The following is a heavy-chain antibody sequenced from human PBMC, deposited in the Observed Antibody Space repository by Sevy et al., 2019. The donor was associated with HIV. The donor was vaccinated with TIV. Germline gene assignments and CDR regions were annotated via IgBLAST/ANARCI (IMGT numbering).Heavy chain of an antibody. CDR1: GSTFSDDY. D-gene: IGHD2-2*01. Sequence: ASVKVSCKTSGSTFSDDYIHWVRQAPGERLEWMGWINSAGTNYAETFQGRVTMTRDASITTAYMELNSLRSDDTVTYYCAISANLGTSWSDPWGKGVVVTVSS. CDR2: INSAGT. J-gene: IGHJ5*02. V-gene: IGHV1-2*02. CDR3: AISANLGTSWSDP.